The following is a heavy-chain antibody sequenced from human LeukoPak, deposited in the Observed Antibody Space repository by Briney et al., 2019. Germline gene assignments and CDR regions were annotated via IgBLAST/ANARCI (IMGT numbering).Heavy chain of an antibody. D-gene: IGHD2-15*01. V-gene: IGHV1-18*01. J-gene: IGHJ4*02. CDR3: ARVYCGGSCYEPYYFDY. Sequence: ASVKVSCKASGYTFTSYGISWVRQAPGQGLEWMGWISAYNGNTNYAQKLQGRVTMTTDTSTSTAYMELRSLRSDDTAVYYCARVYCGGSCYEPYYFDYWGQGTLVTVSS. CDR2: ISAYNGNT. CDR1: GYTFTSYG.